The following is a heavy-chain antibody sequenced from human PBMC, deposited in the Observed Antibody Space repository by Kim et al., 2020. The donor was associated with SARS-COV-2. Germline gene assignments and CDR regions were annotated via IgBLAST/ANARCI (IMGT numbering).Heavy chain of an antibody. V-gene: IGHV4-34*01. D-gene: IGHD1-1*01. Sequence: SETLSLTCAVYGGSFNDFYWNWIRQSPGKGLEWIGEINHSGSTNYNPSLKSRLTISVDTLRNQFSLKLRSVTAADMAVYYCARGVRGEGYNSPWGQGTLVTVSS. CDR3: ARGVRGEGYNSP. CDR2: INHSGST. CDR1: GGSFNDFY. J-gene: IGHJ5*02.